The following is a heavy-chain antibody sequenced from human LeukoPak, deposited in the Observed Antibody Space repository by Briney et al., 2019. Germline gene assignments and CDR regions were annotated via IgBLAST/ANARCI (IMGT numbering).Heavy chain of an antibody. CDR1: GGSISSYY. J-gene: IGHJ4*02. CDR3: ARGESIVVAFFDY. Sequence: NPSETLSLTCTVSGGSISSYYWSWIRQPPGKGLEWIGYIYYSGSTNYNPSLKSRVTISVDTSKNQFSLKLSSVTAADTAVYYCARGESIVVAFFDYWGQGTLVTVSS. V-gene: IGHV4-59*01. CDR2: IYYSGST. D-gene: IGHD3-22*01.